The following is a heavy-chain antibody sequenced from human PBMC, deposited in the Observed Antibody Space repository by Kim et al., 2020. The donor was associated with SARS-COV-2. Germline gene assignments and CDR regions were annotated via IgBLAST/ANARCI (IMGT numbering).Heavy chain of an antibody. Sequence: SVKVSCKASGGTFSSYAISWVRQAPGQGLEWMGGIIPIFGTANYAQKFQGRVTITADESTSTAYMELSSLRSEDTAVYYCARRSSPGIAVAWGAFDIWGQGTMVTVSS. CDR2: IIPIFGTA. CDR1: GGTFSSYA. D-gene: IGHD6-19*01. J-gene: IGHJ3*02. CDR3: ARRSSPGIAVAWGAFDI. V-gene: IGHV1-69*13.